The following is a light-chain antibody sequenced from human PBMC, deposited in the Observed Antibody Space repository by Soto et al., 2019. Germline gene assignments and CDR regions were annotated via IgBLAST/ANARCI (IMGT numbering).Light chain of an antibody. Sequence: QSVLTQPSSLSGSPGQSITISCTGTSSDIGSFNYVSWYQHHPGTAPKLIIYGVSNRPSGVSNRFSGSKSGNTASLTISGLQAEDEADYYCSSYTTTSTQVFGTGTKVTVL. J-gene: IGLJ1*01. V-gene: IGLV2-14*03. CDR2: GVS. CDR3: SSYTTTSTQV. CDR1: SSDIGSFNY.